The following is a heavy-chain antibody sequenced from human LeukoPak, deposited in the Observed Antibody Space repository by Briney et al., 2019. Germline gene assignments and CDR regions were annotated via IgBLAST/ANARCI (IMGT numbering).Heavy chain of an antibody. CDR2: ISWNSENI. CDR1: GFTFEDYA. V-gene: IGHV3-9*01. J-gene: IGHJ4*02. Sequence: PGGSLRLSCVASGFTFEDYAMHWVRQAPGKGLEWVSGISWNSENIAYADSVKGRFTISRDNAKNSLYLQMNSLRPDDTAFYYCAKVSVAVAGSFDYWGQGTLVTVSP. CDR3: AKVSVAVAGSFDY. D-gene: IGHD6-19*01.